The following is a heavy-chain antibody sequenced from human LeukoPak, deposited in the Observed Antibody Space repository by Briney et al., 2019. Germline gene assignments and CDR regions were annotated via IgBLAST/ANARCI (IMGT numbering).Heavy chain of an antibody. J-gene: IGHJ4*02. V-gene: IGHV1-46*03. CDR3: ARALYGDHFDY. CDR2: INPSGGST. CDR1: GYTFTSCY. Sequence: GASVKVSCKASGYTFTSCYMHWVRQTPGQGLEWMGIINPSGGSTSYAQKFQGRVTMTRDTSTSTVYMELSSLRSEDTAVYYCARALYGDHFDYWGQGTLVTVSS. D-gene: IGHD4-17*01.